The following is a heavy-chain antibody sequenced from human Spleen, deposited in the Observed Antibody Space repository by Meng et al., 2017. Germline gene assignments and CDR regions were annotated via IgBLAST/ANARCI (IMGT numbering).Heavy chain of an antibody. CDR1: GGSISSCGYS. V-gene: IGHV4-31*03. J-gene: IGHJ1*01. Sequence: VHAQESGPGPVTPSQPLSLTCTVSGGSISSCGYSGIWIRQHPGQGLEWIWYIYYSGSTYYNPSLKSRVTISVDTSKNQFSLKLSSVTAADTALYYCARDGISSGWYRYFQHWGQGTLVTVSS. D-gene: IGHD6-19*01. CDR3: ARDGISSGWYRYFQH. CDR2: IYYSGST.